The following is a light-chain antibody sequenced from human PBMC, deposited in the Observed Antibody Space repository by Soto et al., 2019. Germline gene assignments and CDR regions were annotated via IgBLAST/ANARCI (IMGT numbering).Light chain of an antibody. CDR1: SSNIGSNY. Sequence: QSVLTQPPSASGTPGQRVTISCSGSSSNIGSNYVYWYQQLPGTAPKLLIYRNNQRPSGVPDRFSGSKSGTSASLAISGLRSEDEADYYCAAWDDSLTVVLGGGTKRTVL. J-gene: IGLJ2*01. CDR3: AAWDDSLTVV. V-gene: IGLV1-47*01. CDR2: RNN.